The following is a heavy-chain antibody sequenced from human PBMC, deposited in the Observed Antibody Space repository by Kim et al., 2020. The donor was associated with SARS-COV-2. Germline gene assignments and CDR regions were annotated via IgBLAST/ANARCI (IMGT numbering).Heavy chain of an antibody. CDR3: VRDRMGGASDM. Sequence: GGSLRLSCATSGFTFSAYDMNWVRQAPGKGLEWLSFITKSSTTIYYADSVEGRFTISRDNAKNSLFLQMNSLRDEDTALYYCVRDRMGGASDMWGQGTM. V-gene: IGHV3-48*02. D-gene: IGHD3-16*01. CDR2: ITKSSTTI. J-gene: IGHJ3*02. CDR1: GFTFSAYD.